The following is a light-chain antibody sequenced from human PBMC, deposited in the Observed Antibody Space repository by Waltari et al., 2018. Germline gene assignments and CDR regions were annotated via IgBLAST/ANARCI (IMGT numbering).Light chain of an antibody. CDR2: DAC. CDR3: QHYDNFPFT. CDR1: QDISNY. Sequence: DIQMTQSPSSLSASIGDRVTITCQASQDISNYLLWYQQKPGKAPRVLIYDACTLGRGVPSRFSGSGSGTDFTFTIAALQPEDFATYFCQHYDNFPFTFGPGTTVDVK. V-gene: IGKV1-33*01. J-gene: IGKJ3*01.